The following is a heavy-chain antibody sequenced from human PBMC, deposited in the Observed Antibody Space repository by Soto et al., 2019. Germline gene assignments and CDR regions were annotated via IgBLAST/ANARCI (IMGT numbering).Heavy chain of an antibody. V-gene: IGHV3-74*01. CDR2: VDSDGRGT. Sequence: EVQLVESGGGSVQPGGSLRLSCVASGITFTNYWMHWVRQVPGKGLVWVARVDSDGRGTSYADFVKCRFTISRDNAKNTFYLQMNSLRVEDKAMYYCGTVFEHWGQGIPVTVSS. CDR3: GTVFEH. CDR1: GITFTNYW. J-gene: IGHJ4*02.